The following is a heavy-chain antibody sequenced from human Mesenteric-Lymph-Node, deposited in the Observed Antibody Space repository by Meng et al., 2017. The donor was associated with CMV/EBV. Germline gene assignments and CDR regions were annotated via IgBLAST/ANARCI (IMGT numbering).Heavy chain of an antibody. Sequence: CVASGLPLTDYYMSWIRQAPGKGLECVAYISSSSGTIFYSDSVKGRFTLSRDNAKNSLYLQMNRLRAEDTAFYYCARDAQYSTSYFDYWSQGTLVTVSS. CDR2: ISSSSGTI. CDR1: GLPLTDYY. CDR3: ARDAQYSTSYFDY. J-gene: IGHJ4*02. D-gene: IGHD2/OR15-2a*01. V-gene: IGHV3-11*04.